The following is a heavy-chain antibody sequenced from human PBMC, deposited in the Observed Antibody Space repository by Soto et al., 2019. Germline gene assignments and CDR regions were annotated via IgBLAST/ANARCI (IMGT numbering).Heavy chain of an antibody. Sequence: SETLSVTCTVSGGSISSYYWSWIRQPPGKGLEWIGYIYYSGSTNYNPSLKSRVTISVDTSKNQFSLKLSSVTAADTAVYYCARTEVVPAALDYWGQGTLVTVSS. CDR1: GGSISSYY. V-gene: IGHV4-59*08. CDR3: ARTEVVPAALDY. D-gene: IGHD2-2*01. CDR2: IYYSGST. J-gene: IGHJ4*02.